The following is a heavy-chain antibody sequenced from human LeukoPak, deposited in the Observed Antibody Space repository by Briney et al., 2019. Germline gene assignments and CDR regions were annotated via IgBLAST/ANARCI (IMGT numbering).Heavy chain of an antibody. CDR3: VTSTGQQFIPYDY. J-gene: IGHJ4*02. CDR1: GINVSSNY. D-gene: IGHD6-13*01. V-gene: IGHV3-66*02. Sequence: PGGSLRLSCAASGINVSSNYMTWIRQAPGKGPEWVSLIYGGDAAYYAESVRGRFMISRDNLKNTLFLQMNSLRVEDTAVYYCVTSTGQQFIPYDYWGQGTHVTVSS. CDR2: IYGGDAA.